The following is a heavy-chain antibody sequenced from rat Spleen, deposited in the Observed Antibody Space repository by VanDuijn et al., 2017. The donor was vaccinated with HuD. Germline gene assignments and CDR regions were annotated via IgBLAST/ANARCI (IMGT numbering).Heavy chain of an antibody. CDR1: GFTFSSSP. D-gene: IGHD1-4*01. Sequence: EVQLVESDGGLVQPGRSLKLSCAVSGFTFSSSPMAWVRQAPKKGLEWVASISSGGGGTYYPESVKGRFTISRDNAKSTLFLQMDSLRSEDTASYYCVRQGNPGTGFAYWGQGTLVTVSS. J-gene: IGHJ3*01. V-gene: IGHV5-25*01. CDR3: VRQGNPGTGFAY. CDR2: ISSGGGGT.